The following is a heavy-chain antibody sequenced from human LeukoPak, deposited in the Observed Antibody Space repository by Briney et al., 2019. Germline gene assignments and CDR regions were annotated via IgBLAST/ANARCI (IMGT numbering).Heavy chain of an antibody. Sequence: AGGSLRLSCAASAFTFSRYAMSWVRQAPGKGLEWVSAISGSGHNTYYADSVKGRFTISRDNSKNTLYLQMNSLGAEDTALYFCAKDQGIDFGDQLHYWARGTLVTVSS. CDR3: AKDQGIDFGDQLHY. D-gene: IGHD4-17*01. CDR1: AFTFSRYA. CDR2: ISGSGHNT. V-gene: IGHV3-23*01. J-gene: IGHJ4*02.